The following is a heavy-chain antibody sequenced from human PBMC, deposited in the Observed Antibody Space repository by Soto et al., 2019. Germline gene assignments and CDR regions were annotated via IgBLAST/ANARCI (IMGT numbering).Heavy chain of an antibody. D-gene: IGHD6-19*01. CDR3: ARVSGYSSGWYFSSGNWFDP. CDR2: ISAYNGNT. J-gene: IGHJ5*02. CDR1: GYTFTSYG. Sequence: AASVKVSCKASGYTFTSYGISWVRQAPGQGLEWMGWISAYNGNTNYAQKLQGRVTMTTDTSTSTAYMELRSLRSDDTAVYYCARVSGYSSGWYFSSGNWFDPWGQGTLVTVSS. V-gene: IGHV1-18*01.